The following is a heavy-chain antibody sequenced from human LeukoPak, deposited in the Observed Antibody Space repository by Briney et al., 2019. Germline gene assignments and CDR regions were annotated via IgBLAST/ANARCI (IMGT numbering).Heavy chain of an antibody. J-gene: IGHJ4*02. V-gene: IGHV4-59*02. D-gene: IGHD5-24*01. CDR2: MYHTGST. CDR3: ARGVEMATIGFDY. CDR1: GASVSTHY. Sequence: SETLSLTCTVSGASVSTHYWSWIRQPPGKGLEWIGYMYHTGSTNYNPSVESRVTISLDTSKNQLSLMMWSVTAADTATYYCARGVEMATIGFDYWGQGTLVTVSS.